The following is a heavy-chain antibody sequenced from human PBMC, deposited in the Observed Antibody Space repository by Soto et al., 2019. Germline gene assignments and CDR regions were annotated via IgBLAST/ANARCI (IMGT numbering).Heavy chain of an antibody. CDR2: IIPVYNSP. V-gene: IGHV1-69*01. D-gene: IGHD5-12*01. Sequence: VQLVQSGAEVKRPGSSVRVSCKASGGSFNAYTMTWVRQAPGQGLEWMGGIIPVYNSPYYAQKFLGRDTMTADVASNTAYLVLNSLRSEDTALYFRAGDSALVPTVPLRHWGQGTLVTVSS. J-gene: IGHJ1*01. CDR1: GGSFNAYT. CDR3: AGDSALVPTVPLRH.